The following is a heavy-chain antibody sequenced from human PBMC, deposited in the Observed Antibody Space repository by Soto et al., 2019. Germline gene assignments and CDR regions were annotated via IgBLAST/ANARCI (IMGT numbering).Heavy chain of an antibody. CDR3: ARDLIDGVFAY. CDR2: TYYRSKWYN. J-gene: IGHJ4*02. D-gene: IGHD3-3*01. Sequence: SQTLSLTCVISGDSVSRNSAGWNWIRQSPSRGLEWLGRTYYRSKWYNDYALSVKGRITINPDTSKNQFSLQLNSVTPEDTAVYYCARDLIDGVFAYWGQGAPVTVSS. V-gene: IGHV6-1*01. CDR1: GDSVSRNSAG.